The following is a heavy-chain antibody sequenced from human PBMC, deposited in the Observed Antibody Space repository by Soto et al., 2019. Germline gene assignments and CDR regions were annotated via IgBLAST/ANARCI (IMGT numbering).Heavy chain of an antibody. D-gene: IGHD4-17*01. J-gene: IGHJ4*02. V-gene: IGHV4-30-4*01. CDR3: ARDGDYGDSTHSFDY. CDR1: GGSISSGDYY. CDR2: IYYSGST. Sequence: SETLSLTCTVSGGSISSGDYYWGWIRQPPGKGLEWIGYIYYSGSTYYNPSLKSRVTISVDTSKNQFSLKLSSVTAADTAVYYCARDGDYGDSTHSFDYWGQGTLVTVSS.